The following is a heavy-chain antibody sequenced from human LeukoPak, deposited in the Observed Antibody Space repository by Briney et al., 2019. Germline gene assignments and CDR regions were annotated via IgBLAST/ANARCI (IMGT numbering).Heavy chain of an antibody. CDR2: INPNSGGT. Sequence: GASVKVSCKASVYTFAAYYIHWVRQAPGQGLEWMGWINPNSGGTKYAENFQGRVTMTSDTSISTVYMELSSDDTAVYYCARVRDGSGSYYPFDYWGQGTLVTVSS. CDR3: ARVRDGSGSYYPFDY. J-gene: IGHJ4*02. CDR1: VYTFAAYY. D-gene: IGHD3-10*01. V-gene: IGHV1-2*02.